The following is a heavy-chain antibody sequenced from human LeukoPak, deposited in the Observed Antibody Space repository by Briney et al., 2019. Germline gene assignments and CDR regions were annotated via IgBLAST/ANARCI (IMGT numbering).Heavy chain of an antibody. Sequence: SETLSLTCTVSGGPISSSSYYWGWIRQPPGKGLEWIGSIYYSGSTYYNPSLKSRVTISVDTSKNQFSLKLSSVTAADTAVYYCASTALGYCSSTSCFTPHYFGYWGQGTLVTVSS. CDR2: IYYSGST. CDR1: GGPISSSSYY. CDR3: ASTALGYCSSTSCFTPHYFGY. V-gene: IGHV4-39*01. J-gene: IGHJ4*02. D-gene: IGHD2-2*01.